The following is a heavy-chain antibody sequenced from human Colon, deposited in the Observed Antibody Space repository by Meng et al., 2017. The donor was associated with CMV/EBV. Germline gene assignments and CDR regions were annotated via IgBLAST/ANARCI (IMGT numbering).Heavy chain of an antibody. Sequence: GESLKISCEASGFMLSSYMMNWVRQAPGKGLEWVSSISATSADIYYAVSVRGRFTITRDNAKNSVYLEMNSLTAEDTAIYYCTRDYYTSRWGQGTLVTVSS. V-gene: IGHV3-21*01. CDR2: ISATSADI. CDR1: GFMLSSYM. D-gene: IGHD1-26*01. CDR3: TRDYYTSR. J-gene: IGHJ4*02.